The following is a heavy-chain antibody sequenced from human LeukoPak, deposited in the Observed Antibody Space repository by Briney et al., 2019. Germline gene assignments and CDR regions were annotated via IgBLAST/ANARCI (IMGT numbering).Heavy chain of an antibody. CDR3: ARRPYSSSWYFDY. Sequence: SETLSLTCTVSGGSISSSSYFWGWIRQPPGKGLEWIGSVYYTGSTYYNPSLKSRVTISVDTSRNQSSLKVSSVTAADTAVYYCARRPYSSSWYFDYWGQGTLVTVSS. CDR1: GGSISSSSYF. D-gene: IGHD6-13*01. J-gene: IGHJ4*02. CDR2: VYYTGST. V-gene: IGHV4-39*01.